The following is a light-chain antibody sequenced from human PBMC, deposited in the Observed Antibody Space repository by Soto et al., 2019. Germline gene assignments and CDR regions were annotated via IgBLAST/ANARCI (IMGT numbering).Light chain of an antibody. CDR2: EVS. CDR1: SSDVGAYNY. Sequence: QSALTQPASVSGSPGQSITISCTGTSSDVGAYNYVSWYQHHPGKAPKVLIYEVSNRPSGVSPRFSGSKSGNTASLTISGLQAEDEADYYCSSYTSSITRYVFGAGTKLTVL. J-gene: IGLJ1*01. V-gene: IGLV2-14*01. CDR3: SSYTSSITRYV.